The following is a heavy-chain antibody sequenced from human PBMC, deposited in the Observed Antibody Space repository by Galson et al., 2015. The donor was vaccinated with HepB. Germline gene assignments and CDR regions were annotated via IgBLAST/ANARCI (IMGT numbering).Heavy chain of an antibody. D-gene: IGHD2-8*02. CDR1: GFTFSSYW. J-gene: IGHJ4*02. CDR3: ARGSGPKSPFDY. V-gene: IGHV3-74*01. CDR2: INSDGSST. Sequence: SLRLSCAASGFTFSSYWMHWVRQAPGKGLVWVSRINSDGSSTSYADSVKGRFTISRDNAKNTLYLQMNSLRAEDTAVYYCARGSGPKSPFDYWGQGTLVTVSS.